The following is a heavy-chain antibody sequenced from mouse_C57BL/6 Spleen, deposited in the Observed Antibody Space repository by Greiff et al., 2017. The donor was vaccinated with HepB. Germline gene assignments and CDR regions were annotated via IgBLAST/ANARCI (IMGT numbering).Heavy chain of an antibody. CDR3: ARGGNGSSPYWYFDV. D-gene: IGHD1-1*01. V-gene: IGHV1-53*01. CDR2: INPSNGGT. CDR1: GYTFTSYW. Sequence: VKLQQPGTELVKPGASVKLSCKASGYTFTSYWMHWVKQRPGQGLEWIGNINPSNGGTNYNEKFKSKATLTVDKSSSTAYMQLSSLTSEDSAVYYCARGGNGSSPYWYFDVWGTGTTVTVSS. J-gene: IGHJ1*03.